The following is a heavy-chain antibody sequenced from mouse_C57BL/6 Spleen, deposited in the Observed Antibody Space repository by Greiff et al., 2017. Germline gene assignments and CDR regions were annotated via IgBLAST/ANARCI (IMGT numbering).Heavy chain of an antibody. J-gene: IGHJ2*01. Sequence: QVQLKESGPGLVAPSQSLSITCTVSGFSLTSYAISWVRQPPGKGLVWLGVIWTGGGTNYNSALKSRLSISKDNSKSQVFLKMNSLQTDDTARYYCARNWRGAQATLYYFDYWGQGTTLTVSS. CDR3: ARNWRGAQATLYYFDY. D-gene: IGHD3-2*02. CDR1: GFSLTSYA. V-gene: IGHV2-9-1*01. CDR2: IWTGGGT.